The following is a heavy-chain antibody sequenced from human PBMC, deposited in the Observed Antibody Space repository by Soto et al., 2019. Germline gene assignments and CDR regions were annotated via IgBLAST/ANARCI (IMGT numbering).Heavy chain of an antibody. CDR1: GFTFSSYA. D-gene: IGHD5-18*01. J-gene: IGHJ4*02. CDR3: AKDVDSGMVPDY. V-gene: IGHV3-23*01. CDR2: ISGSGGST. Sequence: PGGSLRLSCAASGFTFSSYAMSWVRQAPGKGLEWVSAISGSGGSTYYADSVKGRFTISRDNSKNTLYLQMNSMRAEDTAVYYCAKDVDSGMVPDYWGQGTLVTVSS.